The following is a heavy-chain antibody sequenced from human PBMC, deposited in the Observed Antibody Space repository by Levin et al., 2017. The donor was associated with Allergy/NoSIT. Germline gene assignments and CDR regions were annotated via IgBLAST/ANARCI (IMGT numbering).Heavy chain of an antibody. J-gene: IGHJ4*02. CDR1: GFTISDNY. Sequence: QSGGSLRLSCAASGFTISDNYMSWVRQGPGKGLEWVSVIFKDGNTYYADSVKGRFTISRDNSKNMLYLQMNTVRAEDTAMYYCHSEKEYFEKSGPFSPFDYWGQGTLVTVSS. CDR2: IFKDGNT. CDR3: HSEKEYFEKSGPFSPFDY. V-gene: IGHV3-53*01. D-gene: IGHD2/OR15-2a*01.